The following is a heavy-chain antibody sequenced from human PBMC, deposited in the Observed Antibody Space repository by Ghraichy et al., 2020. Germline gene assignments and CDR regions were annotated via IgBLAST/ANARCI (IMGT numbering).Heavy chain of an antibody. J-gene: IGHJ4*02. V-gene: IGHV5-51*01. CDR3: ARRGSSSEFAY. CDR2: IYPGDSDT. D-gene: IGHD1-26*01. Sequence: GESLNISCKGSGYSFTSYWIGWVRQMPGKGLEWMAIIYPGDSDTRYSPSFQGQVTISADNSISTDYLQWGSLKASDTAMYYCARRGSSSEFAYGGQGTLVTVSS. CDR1: GYSFTSYW.